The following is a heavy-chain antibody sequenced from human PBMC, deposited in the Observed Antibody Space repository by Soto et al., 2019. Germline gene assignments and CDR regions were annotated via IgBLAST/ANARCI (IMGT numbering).Heavy chain of an antibody. J-gene: IGHJ6*02. CDR2: ISGISGRT. Sequence: GGSLRLSCVASGFTFSSYGMSWVRQAPGKGLEWVAGISGISGRTDYADSVKGRFTISRDNSDNILYLQLNSLRAEDTAIYYCAKQRKYRAYYYPMDVWGQGATVTVSS. CDR1: GFTFSSYG. D-gene: IGHD5-18*01. V-gene: IGHV3-23*01. CDR3: AKQRKYRAYYYPMDV.